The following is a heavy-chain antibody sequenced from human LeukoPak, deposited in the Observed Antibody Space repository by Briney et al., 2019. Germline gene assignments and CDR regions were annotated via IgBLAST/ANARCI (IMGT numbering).Heavy chain of an antibody. V-gene: IGHV1-2*02. Sequence: ASVKVSCKASGYTFTGYYMHWVRQAPGQGLEWMGWINPNSGGTNYAQKFQDRVTLTRGTSISTAYMELGSLRSDDTAIYYCARAYGSGSSYHPDYWGQGTLVTVSS. CDR2: INPNSGGT. J-gene: IGHJ4*02. D-gene: IGHD3-10*01. CDR3: ARAYGSGSSYHPDY. CDR1: GYTFTGYY.